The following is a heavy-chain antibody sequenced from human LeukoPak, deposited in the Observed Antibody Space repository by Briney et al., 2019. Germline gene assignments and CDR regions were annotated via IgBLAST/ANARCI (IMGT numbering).Heavy chain of an antibody. Sequence: SETLSLTCAVYGGSFSGYYWSWIRQPPGKGLEWIGEINHSGSTNYNPSLKSRVTISVDTSKNQFSLKLSSVTAADTAVYYCARPHENGYFQHWGQGTLVTVSS. CDR1: GGSFSGYY. CDR2: INHSGST. J-gene: IGHJ1*01. V-gene: IGHV4-34*01. CDR3: ARPHENGYFQH. D-gene: IGHD1-1*01.